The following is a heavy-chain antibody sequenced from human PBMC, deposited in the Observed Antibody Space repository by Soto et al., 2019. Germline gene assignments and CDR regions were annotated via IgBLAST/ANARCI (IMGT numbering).Heavy chain of an antibody. CDR3: ARGGSRDGYNPYY. V-gene: IGHV3-30-3*01. Sequence: PGGSLRLSCAASGFTFSSYAMHWVRQAPGKGLEWVAVISYDGSNKYYADSVKGRFTISRDNSKNTLYLQMNSLRAEDTAVYYCARGGSRDGYNPYYWGQGTRVTVSS. CDR1: GFTFSSYA. J-gene: IGHJ4*02. CDR2: ISYDGSNK. D-gene: IGHD5-12*01.